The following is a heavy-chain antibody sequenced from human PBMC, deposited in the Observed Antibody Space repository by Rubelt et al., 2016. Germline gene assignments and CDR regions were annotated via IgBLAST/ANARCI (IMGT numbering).Heavy chain of an antibody. CDR3: ARTAAVMGYFDF. J-gene: IGHJ4*02. CDR2: ISSSSSYI. V-gene: IGHV3-21*01. Sequence: QDSGSGLEWVSSISSSSSYIYYADSVKGRFTISRDNAKNSLYLQMNNLRDEDTAVYYCARTAAVMGYFDFWGQGTLVTASS. D-gene: IGHD2-2*01.